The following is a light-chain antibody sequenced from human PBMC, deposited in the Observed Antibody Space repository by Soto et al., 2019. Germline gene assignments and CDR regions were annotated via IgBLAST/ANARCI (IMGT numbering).Light chain of an antibody. Sequence: QSVLTQPASVSWSPGQSITISCTGTSSDVGGYNYVSWYQEHPGKAPKLMIYDVSNRPSGVSNRFSGSKSGNTASLTISGLQAEDEADYYCSSYTTDSTYVFGTGTKLTVL. CDR1: SSDVGGYNY. V-gene: IGLV2-14*01. CDR2: DVS. J-gene: IGLJ1*01. CDR3: SSYTTDSTYV.